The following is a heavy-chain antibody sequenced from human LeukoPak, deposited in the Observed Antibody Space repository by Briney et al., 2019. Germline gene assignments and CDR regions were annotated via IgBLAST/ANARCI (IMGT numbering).Heavy chain of an antibody. CDR2: IYYSGST. Sequence: SETLSLTCTVSGGSISSSSYYWGWIRQPPGKGLEWIGSIYYSGSTYYNPSLKSRVTISVDTSKNQFSLKLSSVTAADTAVYYCARCVASCFDYWGQGTLVTVSS. V-gene: IGHV4-39*07. J-gene: IGHJ4*02. D-gene: IGHD1-26*01. CDR1: GGSISSSSYY. CDR3: ARCVASCFDY.